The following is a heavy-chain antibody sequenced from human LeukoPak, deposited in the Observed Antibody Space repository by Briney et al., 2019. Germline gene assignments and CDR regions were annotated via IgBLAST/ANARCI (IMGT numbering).Heavy chain of an antibody. CDR2: IIPIFGTA. V-gene: IGHV1-69*13. J-gene: IGHJ6*02. CDR3: ARGALYYDILTGYPSSDGMDV. CDR1: GGTFSSYA. D-gene: IGHD3-9*01. Sequence: GASVTVSCKASGGTFSSYAISWVRQAPGQGLEWMGGIIPIFGTANYAQKFQGRVTITADESTSTAYMELSSLRSEDTAVYYCARGALYYDILTGYPSSDGMDVWGQGTTVTVSS.